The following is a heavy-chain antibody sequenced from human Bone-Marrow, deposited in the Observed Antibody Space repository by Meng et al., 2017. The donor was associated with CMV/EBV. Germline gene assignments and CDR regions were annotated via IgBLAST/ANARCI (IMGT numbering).Heavy chain of an antibody. CDR2: INHSGST. J-gene: IGHJ4*02. CDR3: ASPPMVRGVKWPPRGYYFDY. V-gene: IGHV4-34*01. Sequence: SETLSLTCAVYGGSFSGYYWSWIRQPPGKGLEWIGEINHSGSTNYNPSLKSRVTISVDTSKTQFSLKLSSVTAADTAVYYCASPPMVRGVKWPPRGYYFDYWGQGTLVTVSS. D-gene: IGHD3-10*01. CDR1: GGSFSGYY.